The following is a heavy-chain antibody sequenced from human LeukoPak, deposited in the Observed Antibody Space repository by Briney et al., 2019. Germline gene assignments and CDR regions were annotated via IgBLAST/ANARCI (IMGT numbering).Heavy chain of an antibody. CDR1: GITLSNYG. Sequence: GGSLRLSCAVSGITLSNYGMSWARQAPGKGLGWVAGISDSGGRTNYADSVKGRFTISRDNPKNTLYLQMNSLRAEDTAVYFCAKRAVVIRVILVGFHKEAYYFDSWGQGALVTVSS. CDR2: ISDSGGRT. D-gene: IGHD3-22*01. CDR3: AKRAVVIRVILVGFHKEAYYFDS. V-gene: IGHV3-23*01. J-gene: IGHJ4*02.